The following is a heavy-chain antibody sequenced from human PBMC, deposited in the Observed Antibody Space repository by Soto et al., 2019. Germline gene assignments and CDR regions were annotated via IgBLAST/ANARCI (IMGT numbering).Heavy chain of an antibody. D-gene: IGHD3-10*01. Sequence: QVQLQQSGPGLVKPSQTLSFTCAISGDSVSSNSATWNWIRQSPSRGLQWLGRTYYRSKWYYDYAESVKRRRSITPDTSKNQFSLQLISVTPEDTAVYYCARSITGSAYFDYWGQGTLVTVSS. J-gene: IGHJ4*02. CDR1: GDSVSSNSAT. V-gene: IGHV6-1*01. CDR3: ARSITGSAYFDY. CDR2: TYYRSKWYY.